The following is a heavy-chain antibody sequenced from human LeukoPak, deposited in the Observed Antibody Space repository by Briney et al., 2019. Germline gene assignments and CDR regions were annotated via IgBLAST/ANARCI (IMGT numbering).Heavy chain of an antibody. J-gene: IGHJ4*02. Sequence: PSETLSLTCTVSGDSISSGSYYWSWIRQPAGKGLEWIGRIYTSGRTNYNPSLKSRVTISVDTSKNQFSLKLSSVTAADTAVYYCARSRGGGDPLLYYFDYWGQGTLVTVSS. D-gene: IGHD2-21*01. CDR2: IYTSGRT. V-gene: IGHV4-61*02. CDR1: GDSISSGSYY. CDR3: ARSRGGGDPLLYYFDY.